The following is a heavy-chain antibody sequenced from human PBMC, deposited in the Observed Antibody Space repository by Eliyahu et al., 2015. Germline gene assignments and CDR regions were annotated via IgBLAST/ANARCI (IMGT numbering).Heavy chain of an antibody. J-gene: IGHJ5*02. CDR1: GGXISXXSYX. CDR2: IYYSGST. Sequence: QLQLQESGPGLVKPSETLSLTCTVXGGXISXXSYXWGWXRQPPGKGLEWIGSIYYSGSTYYNPSLKSRVTISVDTSKNQFSLKLSSVTAADTAVYYCARTHYDFWSGYSRVWFDPWGQGTLVTVSS. V-gene: IGHV4-39*01. D-gene: IGHD3-3*01. CDR3: ARTHYDFWSGYSRVWFDP.